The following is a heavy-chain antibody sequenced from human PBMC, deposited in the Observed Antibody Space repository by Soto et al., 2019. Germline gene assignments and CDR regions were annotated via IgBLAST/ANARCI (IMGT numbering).Heavy chain of an antibody. Sequence: GGSLRLSCAASGFTFSSYAMHWVRQAPGKGLEWVAVISYDGSNKYYADSVKGRFTISRDNSKNTLYLQMNSLRAEDTAVYYCAREGSSSWVRYYFDYWGQGTLVTVSS. CDR2: ISYDGSNK. D-gene: IGHD6-13*01. J-gene: IGHJ4*02. CDR3: AREGSSSWVRYYFDY. V-gene: IGHV3-30-3*01. CDR1: GFTFSSYA.